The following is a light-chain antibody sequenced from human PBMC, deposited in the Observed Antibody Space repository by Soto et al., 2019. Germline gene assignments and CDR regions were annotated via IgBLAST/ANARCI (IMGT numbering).Light chain of an antibody. CDR3: QQYVSSPLVT. CDR2: GAS. CDR1: QSVSSGY. J-gene: IGKJ1*01. V-gene: IGKV3-20*01. Sequence: EIVLTQSPGTLSLSPGERATLSCRASQSVSSGYLAWYQQKPGQPPRLLIFGASSRATGIPDSFSGSGSGTDFTLTISRLEPEDFAVYFCQQYVSSPLVTFGQGTKVEIK.